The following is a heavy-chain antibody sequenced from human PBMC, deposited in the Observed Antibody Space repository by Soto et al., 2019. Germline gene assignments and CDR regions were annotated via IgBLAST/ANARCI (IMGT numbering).Heavy chain of an antibody. D-gene: IGHD3-9*01. CDR3: ATLTGSH. CDR2: IYWDDDK. Sequence: ITLKESGPTLVKPTQTLTLTCSFSGFSLSTDGVGVGWIRQPPGLALEWLAMIYWDDDKHYNASLKSRLSITKDTSYSQVVLSMTNMDPVDTGTYYCATLTGSHWGQGALVTVSS. CDR1: GFSLSTDGVG. J-gene: IGHJ4*02. V-gene: IGHV2-5*02.